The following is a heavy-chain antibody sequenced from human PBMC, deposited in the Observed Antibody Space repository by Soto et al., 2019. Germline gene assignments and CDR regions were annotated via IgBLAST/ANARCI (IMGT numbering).Heavy chain of an antibody. CDR2: ISAYNGNT. V-gene: IGHV1-18*01. Sequence: ASVKVSCKASGYTLTSYGISWVRQAPGQGLEWMGWISAYNGNTNYAQKLQGRVTMTTDTSTSTAYMELRSLRSDDTAVYYCARGMVTMVRGVIYYFDYWGQGTLVTVSS. D-gene: IGHD3-10*01. CDR1: GYTLTSYG. CDR3: ARGMVTMVRGVIYYFDY. J-gene: IGHJ4*02.